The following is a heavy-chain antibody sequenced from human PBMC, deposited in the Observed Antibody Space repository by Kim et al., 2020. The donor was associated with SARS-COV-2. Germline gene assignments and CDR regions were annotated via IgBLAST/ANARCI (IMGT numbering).Heavy chain of an antibody. J-gene: IGHJ4*02. Sequence: SETLSLTCTVSGGSISSSSYYWGWIRQPPGKGLEWIGSIHYSGSTYYNPSLKSRVTISVDTSKNQFSLKLSSVTAADTAVYYCARGGDSSGWLGPDYWGQGTLVTVSS. CDR1: GGSISSSSYY. CDR3: ARGGDSSGWLGPDY. D-gene: IGHD6-19*01. CDR2: IHYSGST. V-gene: IGHV4-39*07.